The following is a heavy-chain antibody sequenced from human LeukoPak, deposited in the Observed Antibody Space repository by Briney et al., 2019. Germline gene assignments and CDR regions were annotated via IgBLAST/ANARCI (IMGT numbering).Heavy chain of an antibody. D-gene: IGHD5-24*01. J-gene: IGHJ4*02. CDR1: GYDFSIGW. CDR2: THPGGSET. Sequence: GESLKISWKVLGYDFSIGWKAWVRQRPGKGLEWMGITHPGGSETRYDPSFQGQVTISADRSTSTAYLQWSSLRASDTAMYYCARPSRDGYNQNFDHWGQGTLVTVSS. CDR3: ARPSRDGYNQNFDH. V-gene: IGHV5-51*01.